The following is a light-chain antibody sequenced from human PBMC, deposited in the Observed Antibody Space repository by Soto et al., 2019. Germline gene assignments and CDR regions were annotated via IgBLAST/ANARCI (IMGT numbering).Light chain of an antibody. CDR2: EVS. V-gene: IGLV2-14*01. J-gene: IGLJ2*01. CDR3: SSYTTSNTLV. Sequence: QSVLTQPASVSGSPGQSITISCTGTSSDVGAYTYVSWYQRHPGKAPKLMIFEVSDRPSGVSNRFSGSKSGNTASLTISGLQAEDEADYYCSSYTTSNTLVFGGGTKLTVL. CDR1: SSDVGAYTY.